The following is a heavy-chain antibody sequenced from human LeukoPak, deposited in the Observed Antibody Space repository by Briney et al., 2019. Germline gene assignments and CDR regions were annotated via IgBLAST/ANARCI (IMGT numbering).Heavy chain of an antibody. D-gene: IGHD2-15*01. CDR1: GFTVSSNY. J-gene: IGHJ6*02. V-gene: IGHV3-66*01. Sequence: GGSLRLSCPASGFTVSSNYMSWVRQAPGKGLEWVSVIYSGGSTYYADSVKGRFTISRDNSKNTLYLQMNSLRAEDTAVYYCARDTPAWFSLAVWGQGTTVTVSS. CDR2: IYSGGST. CDR3: ARDTPAWFSLAV.